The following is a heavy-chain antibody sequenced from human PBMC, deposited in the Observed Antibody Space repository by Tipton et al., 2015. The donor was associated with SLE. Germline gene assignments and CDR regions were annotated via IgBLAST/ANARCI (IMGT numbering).Heavy chain of an antibody. V-gene: IGHV4-31*03. Sequence: TLSLTCTVSGGSVSSGGYYWSWIRQHPGKGLEWIGCIYNTVNTYYNPSLTSRVTISDDTSKNQFSLTLSSVTAADTAIYYCARFGRSAAMDWFDRWGQGTLVTVSS. D-gene: IGHD2-2*01. J-gene: IGHJ5*02. CDR2: IYNTVNT. CDR1: GGSVSSGGYY. CDR3: ARFGRSAAMDWFDR.